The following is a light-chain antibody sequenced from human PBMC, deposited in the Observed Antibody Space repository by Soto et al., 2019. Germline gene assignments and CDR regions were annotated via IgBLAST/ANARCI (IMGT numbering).Light chain of an antibody. CDR1: RSVSSY. CDR3: QQRSNWPIT. V-gene: IGKV3-11*01. Sequence: EIVLTQSPATLSLSPGESATLSCRATRSVSSYLAWYQQKPGQAPRLLIYDASSRPTDIPARFSGSGSGTDFTLTISSLEPEDFALYYCQQRSNWPITFGQGTLLENK. J-gene: IGKJ5*01. CDR2: DAS.